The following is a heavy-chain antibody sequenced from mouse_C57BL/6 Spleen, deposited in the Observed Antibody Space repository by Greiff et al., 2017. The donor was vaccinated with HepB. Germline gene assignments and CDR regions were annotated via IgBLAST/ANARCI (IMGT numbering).Heavy chain of an antibody. CDR2: IYPSDSET. CDR3: ARTSGGGAMDY. Sequence: QVQLKQPGAELVRPGSSVKLSCKASGYTFTSYWMDWVKQRPGQGLEWIGNIYPSDSETHYNQKFKDKATLTVDKSSSTAYMQLSSLTSEDSAVYYCARTSGGGAMDYWGQGTSVTVSS. CDR1: GYTFTSYW. V-gene: IGHV1-61*01. J-gene: IGHJ4*01.